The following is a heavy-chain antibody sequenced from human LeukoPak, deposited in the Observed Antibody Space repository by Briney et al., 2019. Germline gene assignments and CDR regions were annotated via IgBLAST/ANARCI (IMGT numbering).Heavy chain of an antibody. CDR2: IYYSGST. V-gene: IGHV4-31*03. D-gene: IGHD4-23*01. Sequence: SETLSLTCTVSGGSISSGVYYWSWIRQHPGKGLEWIGYIYYSGSTYYNPSLKSRVTISVDTSKNQFSLKLSSVTAADTAVYYCARVGGQVIDYWGQGTLVTVSS. CDR3: ARVGGQVIDY. CDR1: GGSISSGVYY. J-gene: IGHJ4*02.